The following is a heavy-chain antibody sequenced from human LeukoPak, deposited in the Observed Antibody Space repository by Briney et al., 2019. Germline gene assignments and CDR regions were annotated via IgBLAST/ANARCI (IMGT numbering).Heavy chain of an antibody. CDR3: AKGATKYSYGGTNY. Sequence: GGSLRLSCAASGFTFSSYAMSWVRQAPGKGLKWVSAISGSGGSTYYADSVKGRFTISRDNSKNTLYLQMNSLRAEDTAVYYCAKGATKYSYGGTNYWGQGTLVTVSS. D-gene: IGHD5-18*01. J-gene: IGHJ4*02. V-gene: IGHV3-23*01. CDR1: GFTFSSYA. CDR2: ISGSGGST.